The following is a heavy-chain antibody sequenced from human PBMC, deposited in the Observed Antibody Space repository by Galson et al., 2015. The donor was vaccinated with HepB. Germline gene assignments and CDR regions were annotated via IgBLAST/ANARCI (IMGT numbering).Heavy chain of an antibody. CDR1: GISISSSW. J-gene: IGHJ4*02. V-gene: IGHV3-74*01. CDR3: VKITTSDSNGG. Sequence: SLRLSCAASGISISSSWMHWVRQAPGKGLVWVSRISSDGTITNYADSVKGRFTISRDNAKNTLYLQMNSLRVEDTAVYNCVKITTSDSNGGWGQGILVTVSS. CDR2: ISSDGTIT. D-gene: IGHD3-3*01.